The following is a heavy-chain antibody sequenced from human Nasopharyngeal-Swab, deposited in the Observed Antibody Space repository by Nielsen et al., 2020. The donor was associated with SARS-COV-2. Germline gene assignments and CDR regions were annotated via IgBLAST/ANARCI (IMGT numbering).Heavy chain of an antibody. Sequence: GESLKISCAASGFTFSSYWMSWVRQAPGKGLEWVANIKQDGSEKYYVDSVKGRFTISRDNAKNSLYLQMNSLRAEDTAVYYCARAGPADRGRGSYYYGMDVWGQGTTVTVSS. CDR3: ARAGPADRGRGSYYYGMDV. CDR1: GFTFSSYW. D-gene: IGHD3-16*01. J-gene: IGHJ6*02. CDR2: IKQDGSEK. V-gene: IGHV3-7*03.